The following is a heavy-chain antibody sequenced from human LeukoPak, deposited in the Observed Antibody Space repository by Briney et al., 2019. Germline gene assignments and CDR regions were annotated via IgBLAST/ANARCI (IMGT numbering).Heavy chain of an antibody. J-gene: IGHJ4*02. CDR2: INPNSGVT. CDR3: ARANFLYCSSTTCLFDY. D-gene: IGHD2-2*01. V-gene: IGHV1-2*02. Sequence: GASVKVSCKASGYTFTDYYLHWVRQAPGQGFEWMGWINPNSGVTNYAQKFQGRVTMTRDTSISTAHMETSRLRSDDTAVYYCARANFLYCSSTTCLFDYWGQGTLVTVSS. CDR1: GYTFTDYY.